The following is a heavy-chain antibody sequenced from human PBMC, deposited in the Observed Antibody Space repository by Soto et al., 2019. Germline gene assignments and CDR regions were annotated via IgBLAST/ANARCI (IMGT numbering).Heavy chain of an antibody. J-gene: IGHJ4*02. V-gene: IGHV4-30-2*01. D-gene: IGHD3-22*01. CDR1: GDTISTGGYT. Sequence: SETLSLTCDVSGDTISTGGYTWAWIRQPPGKALEWIGHTYHSGNPYYNPSLKSRVTMSVDTSKNQFSLKLSSVTAADTAVYYCARESFYDSSGYHGFDYWGQGTLVTVSS. CDR3: ARESFYDSSGYHGFDY. CDR2: TYHSGNP.